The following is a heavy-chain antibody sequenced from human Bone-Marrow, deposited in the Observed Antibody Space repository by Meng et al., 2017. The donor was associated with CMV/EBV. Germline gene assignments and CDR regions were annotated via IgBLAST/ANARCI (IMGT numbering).Heavy chain of an antibody. V-gene: IGHV3-33*01. CDR1: GFTFSSYG. CDR3: ARASKRVGATPTFDF. D-gene: IGHD1-26*01. J-gene: IGHJ4*02. Sequence: SGFTFSSYGMHWVRQAPGKGLEWVAVIWYDGSNKYYADSVKGRFTISRDNSKNTLYLQMNGLRVEDTAVYYCARASKRVGATPTFDFWGQGTLVTVSS. CDR2: IWYDGSNK.